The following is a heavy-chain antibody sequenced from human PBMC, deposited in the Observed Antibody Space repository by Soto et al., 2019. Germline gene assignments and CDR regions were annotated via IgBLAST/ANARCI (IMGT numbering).Heavy chain of an antibody. CDR3: ARESEDLTSNFDY. V-gene: IGHV3-21*01. J-gene: IGHJ4*02. CDR1: GFTFTRYS. CDR2: ISSTTNYI. Sequence: GGSLRLSCAASGFTFTRYSMNWVRQAPGKGLEWVSSISSTTNYIYYADSMKGRFTVSRGNAKNSVYLDMNSLSAEDTAVYYCARESEDLTSNFDYWGQGTLVTVSS.